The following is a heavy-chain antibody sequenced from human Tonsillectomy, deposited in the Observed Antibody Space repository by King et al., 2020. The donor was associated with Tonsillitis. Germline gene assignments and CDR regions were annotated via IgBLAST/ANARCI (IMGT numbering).Heavy chain of an antibody. CDR3: ARGPTHYGSRGYYHVDY. Sequence: VQLVESGGGLAKPGGSLRLSCAASGFIFSTYSMNWVRQAPGKGLEWVSSISSSRSYIYYADSVKGRFTISRDNAKKSLYLHMNSLRAEDTAVYYCARGPTHYGSRGYYHVDYWGQGTLVTVSS. J-gene: IGHJ4*02. CDR2: ISSSRSYI. D-gene: IGHD3-22*01. V-gene: IGHV3-21*01. CDR1: GFIFSTYS.